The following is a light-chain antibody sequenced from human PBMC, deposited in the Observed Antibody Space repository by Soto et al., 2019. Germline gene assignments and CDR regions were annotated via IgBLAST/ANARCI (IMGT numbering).Light chain of an antibody. CDR1: QSISSD. CDR3: QQSYSNPLT. V-gene: IGKV1-39*01. CDR2: AAS. J-gene: IGKJ4*01. Sequence: DIQMTQSPSSLSASVGDRVTITCRASQSISSDLNWYQQKPGKALTLLIYAASSLQSGVPSRFSGSGSGTDFTLTISSLQSEYFATYCCQQSYSNPLTFGGGTKVDIK.